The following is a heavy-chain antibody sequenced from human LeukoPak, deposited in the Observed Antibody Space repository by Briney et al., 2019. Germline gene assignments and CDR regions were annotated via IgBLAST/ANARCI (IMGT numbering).Heavy chain of an antibody. D-gene: IGHD4-17*01. CDR3: TRDYGDYWGHHPPFDY. Sequence: GGSLRLSCAASGFTFSNAWMSWVRRAPGKGLEWVGRIKSKTDGGTTDYAAPVKGRFTISRDDSKSIAYLQMNSLKTEDTAVYYCTRDYGDYWGHHPPFDYWGQGTLVTVSS. CDR1: GFTFSNAW. V-gene: IGHV3-15*01. J-gene: IGHJ4*02. CDR2: IKSKTDGGTT.